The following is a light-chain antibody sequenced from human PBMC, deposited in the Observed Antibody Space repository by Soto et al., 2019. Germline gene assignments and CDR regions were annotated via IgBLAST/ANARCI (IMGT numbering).Light chain of an antibody. CDR3: CSYAGSSTLV. V-gene: IGLV2-23*02. Sequence: QSALTQPASVSGSPGQSITISCTGTSSDVGSYNLVPWYQQHPGTAPKLMIYEVSKRPSGVSNRFSGSKSGNTASLTISGLQAEDEADYYCCSYAGSSTLVFGGGTKLTVL. CDR2: EVS. CDR1: SSDVGSYNL. J-gene: IGLJ2*01.